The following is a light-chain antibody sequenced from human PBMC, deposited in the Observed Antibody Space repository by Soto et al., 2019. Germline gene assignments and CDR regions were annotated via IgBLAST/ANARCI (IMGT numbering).Light chain of an antibody. CDR1: QSLVSSDGNTY. Sequence: DVVMTQSPLSLPVTLGQPASISCRSSQSLVSSDGNTYLNWFQQRPGKSPRRLIYKVSNRDSGVPDRLSGSGSGTDFILNISRVEAEDVGVYYCMQHTHGPRAFGQGTKVEIK. J-gene: IGKJ1*01. CDR3: MQHTHGPRA. V-gene: IGKV2-30*01. CDR2: KVS.